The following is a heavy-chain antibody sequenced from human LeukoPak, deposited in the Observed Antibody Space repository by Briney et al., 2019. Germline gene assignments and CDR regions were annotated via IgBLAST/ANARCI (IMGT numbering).Heavy chain of an antibody. CDR1: GFMFTHHG. J-gene: IGHJ4*02. CDR2: IRYDGSNK. CDR3: AKEGD. V-gene: IGHV3-30*02. D-gene: IGHD3-16*01. Sequence: SGGSLRLSCAASGFMFTHHGMHWVRQAPGKGLEWVAFIRYDGSNKYYADSVKGRFTISRDNSKNTLYLQMNSLRAEDTAVYYCAKEGDWGQGTLVTVSS.